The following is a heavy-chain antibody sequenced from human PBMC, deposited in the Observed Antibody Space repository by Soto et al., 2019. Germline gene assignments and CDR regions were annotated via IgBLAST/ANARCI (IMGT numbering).Heavy chain of an antibody. CDR2: ISAYNGNT. J-gene: IGHJ6*03. CDR1: GYTFTSYG. D-gene: IGHD2-2*01. CDR3: ARYEEVPAEIYYYYMDV. V-gene: IGHV1-18*01. Sequence: ASVKVSCKASGYTFTSYGISWVRQAPGQGLEWMGWISAYNGNTNYAQKLQGRVTMTTDTSTSTAYMELRSLRSDDTAVYCCARYEEVPAEIYYYYMDVWGKGTTVTVSS.